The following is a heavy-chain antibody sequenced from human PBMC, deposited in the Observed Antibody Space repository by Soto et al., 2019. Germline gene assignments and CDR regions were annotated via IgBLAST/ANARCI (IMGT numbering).Heavy chain of an antibody. CDR2: INTYNSRE. D-gene: IGHD2-15*01. V-gene: IGHV1-18*01. CDR3: SRERFCRSGSFALYSQEYF. CDR1: AYTFTRYG. Sequence: GASVKVSCKASAYTFTRYGVSWVRQAPGQGLEWLGWINTYNSRENYAQKLQGRVTMTTDTSTSTVYMELRSLTSDDTAVFYCSRERFCRSGSFALYSQEYF. J-gene: IGHJ2*01.